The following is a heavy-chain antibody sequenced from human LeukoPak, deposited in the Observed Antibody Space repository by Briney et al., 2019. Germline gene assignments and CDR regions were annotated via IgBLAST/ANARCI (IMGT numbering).Heavy chain of an antibody. CDR1: GGSISSGDYY. CDR2: IYYSGST. V-gene: IGHV4-30-4*01. CDR3: ARSAGGQQLAHWFDP. Sequence: SETLSLTCTVSGGSISSGDYYWSWIRQPPGKGLEWIGYIYYSGSTYYNPSLKSRVTISVDTSKNQFSLKLSSVTAADTAVYYCARSAGGQQLAHWFDPWGQGTLVTVSS. J-gene: IGHJ5*02. D-gene: IGHD6-13*01.